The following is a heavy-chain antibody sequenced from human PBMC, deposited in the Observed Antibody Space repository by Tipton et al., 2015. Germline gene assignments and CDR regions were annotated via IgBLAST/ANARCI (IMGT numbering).Heavy chain of an antibody. D-gene: IGHD4-23*01. CDR1: SDSINKYY. V-gene: IGHV4-59*01. J-gene: IGHJ4*02. CDR3: ARARGRHGGLFDS. CDR2: IQYSGST. Sequence: TLSLTCTVSSDSINKYYWSWIRQPPGKELEWIGYIQYSGSTNYNPSLKSRVTISVDTSKTQFSLKMRSVTATDTAVYYCARARGRHGGLFDSWGQGTLVTVSS.